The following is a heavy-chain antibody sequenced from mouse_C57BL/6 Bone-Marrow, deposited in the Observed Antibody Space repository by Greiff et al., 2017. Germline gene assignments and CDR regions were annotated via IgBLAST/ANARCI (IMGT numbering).Heavy chain of an antibody. Sequence: QVQLQQPGAELVMPGASVKLSCKASGYTFTSYWMHWVKQRPGQGLEWIGEIDPSDSYTTYNQKFKGKSTLTVDKSSSTAYMQLSSLTSEDSAVYYCARDGSSYNYAMDYWGQGTSVTVSS. CDR1: GYTFTSYW. V-gene: IGHV1-69*01. J-gene: IGHJ4*01. D-gene: IGHD1-1*01. CDR2: IDPSDSYT. CDR3: ARDGSSYNYAMDY.